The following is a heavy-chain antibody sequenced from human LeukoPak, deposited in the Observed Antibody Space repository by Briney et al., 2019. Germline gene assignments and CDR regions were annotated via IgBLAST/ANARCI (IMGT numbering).Heavy chain of an antibody. D-gene: IGHD1-7*01. CDR1: GYTFTGYY. V-gene: IGHV1-2*02. CDR2: INPNSGGT. J-gene: IGHJ6*02. Sequence: ASVKVSCKASGYTFTGYYMHWVRQAPGQGLEWMGWINPNSGGTNYAQKFQGRVTVTRDTSISTAYMELSRLRSDDTAVYYCARVPAGITGTTSDYYYGMDVWGQGTTVTVSS. CDR3: ARVPAGITGTTSDYYYGMDV.